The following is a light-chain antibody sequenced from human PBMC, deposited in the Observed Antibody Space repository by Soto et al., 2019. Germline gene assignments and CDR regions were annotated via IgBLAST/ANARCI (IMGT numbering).Light chain of an antibody. CDR3: SSYTSSSTYV. V-gene: IGLV2-14*01. J-gene: IGLJ1*01. CDR1: SSDVGGYNY. CDR2: DVS. Sequence: QSALTQPASVSGSPGQSITISCTGTSSDVGGYNYVSWYQQYPGKAPKLMIYDVSNRPSGVSNRFSGSKSGNTASLTISGLQAEDEADYYCSSYTSSSTYVFGTGTKLTDL.